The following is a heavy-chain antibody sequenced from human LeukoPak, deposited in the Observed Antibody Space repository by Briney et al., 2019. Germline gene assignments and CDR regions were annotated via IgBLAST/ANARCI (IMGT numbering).Heavy chain of an antibody. CDR3: ASIVEMATNPWDY. V-gene: IGHV4-39*01. Sequence: SETLSLTCTVSGGTISSSSYYWGWIRQPPGKGLEWIGSIYYSGSTYYNPSLKSRVTISVDTSKNQFSLKLSSVTAADTAVYYCASIVEMATNPWDYWGQGTLVTVSS. D-gene: IGHD5-24*01. CDR2: IYYSGST. J-gene: IGHJ4*02. CDR1: GGTISSSSYY.